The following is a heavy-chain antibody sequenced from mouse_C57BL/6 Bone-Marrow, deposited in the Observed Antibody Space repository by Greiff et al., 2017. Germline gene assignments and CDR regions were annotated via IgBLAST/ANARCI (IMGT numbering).Heavy chain of an antibody. V-gene: IGHV14-2*01. CDR3: ARCGGSKYYFDY. D-gene: IGHD1-1*02. CDR2: IDPADGET. Sequence: EVQLQESGAELVQPGASVKLSCTASGFTIKDYYMHWVKQRTEQGLEWIGRIDPADGETKYAPNFQGKATIPADTSSNTAYLQLSSLASEDTAVYDCARCGGSKYYFDYWGQGPTLTV. J-gene: IGHJ2*01. CDR1: GFTIKDYY.